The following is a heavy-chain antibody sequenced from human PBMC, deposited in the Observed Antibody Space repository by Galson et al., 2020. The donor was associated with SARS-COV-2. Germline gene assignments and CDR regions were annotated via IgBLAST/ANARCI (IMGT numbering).Heavy chain of an antibody. CDR1: GFTFSSYA. D-gene: IGHD6-19*01. V-gene: IGHV3-23*01. J-gene: IGHJ4*02. CDR3: AKGFRGWPQGNFDY. CDR2: ISGSGGST. Sequence: TGGSLRLSCAASGFTFSSYAMSWVRQPPGKGLEWVSAISGSGGSTYYADSVKGRFTISRDNSKNTLYLQMNSLRAEDTAVYYCAKGFRGWPQGNFDYWGEGGLVTVSS.